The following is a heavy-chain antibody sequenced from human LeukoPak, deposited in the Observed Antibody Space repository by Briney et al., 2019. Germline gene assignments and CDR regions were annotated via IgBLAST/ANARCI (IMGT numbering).Heavy chain of an antibody. CDR1: GLIFGNAW. J-gene: IGHJ1*01. V-gene: IGHV3-15*01. CDR2: IKSNADRGAT. CDR3: TTDDYYDRSNHFYAGFQQ. D-gene: IGHD3-22*01. Sequence: GESLRLSCAASGLIFGNAWMSWVRQAPGKGLEWVGRIKSNADRGATDYAAPVKGRFTISRDDSKTTLYLQMNSLKTEDTAVYYCTTDDYYDRSNHFYAGFQQWGQGTLVTVSS.